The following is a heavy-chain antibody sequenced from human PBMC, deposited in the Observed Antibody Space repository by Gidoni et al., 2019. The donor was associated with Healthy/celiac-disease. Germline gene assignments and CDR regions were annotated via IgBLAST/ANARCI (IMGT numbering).Heavy chain of an antibody. CDR3: ARQGLGYSWSYYFDY. V-gene: IGHV4-59*08. D-gene: IGHD1-26*01. Sequence: QGQLQESGPGLVKPSETLSLPCTVSGGSLRSYYWSWIRQPPGKGLEWIGYIYYSWSTNYNPSLKSRVTISVDTSKNQFSLKLSSVTAADTAVYYCARQGLGYSWSYYFDYWGQGTLVTVSS. CDR2: IYYSWST. CDR1: GGSLRSYY. J-gene: IGHJ4*02.